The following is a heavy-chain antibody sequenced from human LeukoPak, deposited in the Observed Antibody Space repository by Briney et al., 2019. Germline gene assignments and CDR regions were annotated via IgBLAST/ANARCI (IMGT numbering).Heavy chain of an antibody. CDR2: ISSSSSYI. CDR3: ARDLGYCSGGSCSR. Sequence: GGSLRLSCAASGFTFSNAWMSWVRQAPGKGLEWVSSISSSSSYIYYADSVKGRFTISRDNAKNSLYLQMNSLRAEDTAVYYCARDLGYCSGGSCSRWGQGTLVTVSS. D-gene: IGHD2-15*01. J-gene: IGHJ4*02. CDR1: GFTFSNAW. V-gene: IGHV3-21*01.